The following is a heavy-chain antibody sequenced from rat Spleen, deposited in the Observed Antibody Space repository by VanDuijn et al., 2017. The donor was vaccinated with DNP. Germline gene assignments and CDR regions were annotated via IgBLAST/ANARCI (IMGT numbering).Heavy chain of an antibody. Sequence: EVQLVESGGGLVQPGRSLKLSCAASGFTFSDYYMAWVRQAPTKGLECVAYISYDGGSIYYGDSVKGRFTISRDNAKSTLYLQMNSLRSEDMATYYCARHVLPLRVWDYWGQGVMVTVSS. J-gene: IGHJ2*01. V-gene: IGHV5-22*01. CDR1: GFTFSDYY. CDR2: ISYDGGSI. CDR3: ARHVLPLRVWDY. D-gene: IGHD1-4*01.